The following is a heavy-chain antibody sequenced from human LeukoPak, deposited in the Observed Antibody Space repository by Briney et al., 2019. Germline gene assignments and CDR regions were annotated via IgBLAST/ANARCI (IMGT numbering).Heavy chain of an antibody. CDR2: IYPSGSI. CDR3: ARPLWSGYYGPFDY. V-gene: IGHV4-61*02. D-gene: IGHD3-3*01. Sequence: PSETLSLTCSVSGASISSGSYYWSWIRQPAGKGLEWIGLIYPSGSINNNPSLKSRVTISVDTSKNQFSLKLSSVTAADTAVYYCARPLWSGYYGPFDYWGQGNLVTVSS. J-gene: IGHJ4*02. CDR1: GASISSGSYY.